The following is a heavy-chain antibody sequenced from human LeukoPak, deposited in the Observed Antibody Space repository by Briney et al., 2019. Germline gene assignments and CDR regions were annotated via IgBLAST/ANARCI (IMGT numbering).Heavy chain of an antibody. CDR3: ASGAGLSLDY. Sequence: SETLSLTCSVSGGSISSYYWSWIRQSPGKGLEWIGYIYYSGGTNYNSSLKSRVTILVDTSKNQFSLKLSSVTAADTAVYYCASGAGLSLDYWGQGTLVTVSS. V-gene: IGHV4-59*01. CDR1: GGSISSYY. CDR2: IYYSGGT. D-gene: IGHD3-22*01. J-gene: IGHJ4*02.